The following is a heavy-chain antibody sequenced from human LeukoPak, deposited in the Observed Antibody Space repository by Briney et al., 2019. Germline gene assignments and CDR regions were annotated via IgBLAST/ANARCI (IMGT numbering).Heavy chain of an antibody. D-gene: IGHD3-10*01. Sequence: GGSVRLSCESSGITFSSYDMHWVRQAPGKGLEWVTFIRYDGSDKSYADSVKGRFTISRDNSKNIMYLQMRSLRTEDTAVYYCAKNRRPYGSGSHESFDYWGQGTLVTVSS. V-gene: IGHV3-30*02. J-gene: IGHJ4*02. CDR3: AKNRRPYGSGSHESFDY. CDR2: IRYDGSDK. CDR1: GITFSSYD.